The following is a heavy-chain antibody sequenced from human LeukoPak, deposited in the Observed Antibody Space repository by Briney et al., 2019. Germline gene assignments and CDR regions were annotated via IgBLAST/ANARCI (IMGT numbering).Heavy chain of an antibody. Sequence: SVKLSCKASGGTFSSYAISWVRQAPGQGLEWMGGIIPMFGTANYAQKFQGRVTITADESTSTAYMELSSLRSEDTAVYYCARGHDFWSGSGGLQYNWFHPWGQGTLVTVSS. D-gene: IGHD3-3*01. V-gene: IGHV1-69*01. J-gene: IGHJ5*02. CDR2: IIPMFGTA. CDR1: GGTFSSYA. CDR3: ARGHDFWSGSGGLQYNWFHP.